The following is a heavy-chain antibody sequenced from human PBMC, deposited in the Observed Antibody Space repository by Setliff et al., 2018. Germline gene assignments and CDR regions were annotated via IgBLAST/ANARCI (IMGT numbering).Heavy chain of an antibody. CDR3: ARVESMVRGKNILRHFDY. CDR1: GYTFSNYG. D-gene: IGHD3-10*01. CDR2: VTIYNGNT. Sequence: ASVKVSCKASGYTFSNYGVTWVRQAPGQGLEWMGWVTIYNGNTKYAQNLRGRLTLTTDISTSTAYMELGSLTTDDTAVYYCARVESMVRGKNILRHFDYWGQGIQVTVS. J-gene: IGHJ4*02. V-gene: IGHV1-18*01.